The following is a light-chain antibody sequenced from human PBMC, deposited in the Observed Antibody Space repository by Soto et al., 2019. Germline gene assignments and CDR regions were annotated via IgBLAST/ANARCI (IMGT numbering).Light chain of an antibody. CDR3: QQYSSYWT. CDR1: QDVDKW. V-gene: IGKV1-5*03. CDR2: KSS. J-gene: IGKJ1*01. Sequence: ILMSQSPSSLSASVGDTVTITCRASQDVDKWLAWYQQKPGKAPKLLIYKSSTLIGGVPSRFSAVGSGSEYSLTISVLQPEDVATYYCQQYSSYWTFGQGTMVEIK.